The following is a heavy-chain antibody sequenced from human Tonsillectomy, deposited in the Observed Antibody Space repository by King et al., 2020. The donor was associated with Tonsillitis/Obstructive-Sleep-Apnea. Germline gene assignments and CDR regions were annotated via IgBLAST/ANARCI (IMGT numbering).Heavy chain of an antibody. V-gene: IGHV5-51*01. J-gene: IGHJ6*04. CDR3: ARHPNDLSHVDV. D-gene: IGHD2-8*01. Sequence: VQLVESGAEVKKPGESLKLSCRGSGFSFTSYWIGWVRQMPGKGLVWMGVIYPGDYGTRYSPSFQGQDTISADKSIRTAYLQWSSLKASDTAMYYCARHPNDLSHVDVWGEGTTVTVSS. CDR2: IYPGDYGT. CDR1: GFSFTSYW.